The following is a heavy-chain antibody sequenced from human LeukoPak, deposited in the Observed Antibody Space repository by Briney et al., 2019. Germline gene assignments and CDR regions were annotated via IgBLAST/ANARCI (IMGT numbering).Heavy chain of an antibody. Sequence: SETLSLTCAVSGGSISSGGYSWSWIRQPPGKGLEWIGDIYHSGSTYYNPSLKSRVTISVDRSKNQFSLKLSSVTAADTAVYYCAGVAAMVKGLDPWGQGTLVTVSS. CDR3: AGVAAMVKGLDP. D-gene: IGHD5-18*01. CDR1: GGSISSGGYS. J-gene: IGHJ5*02. V-gene: IGHV4-30-2*01. CDR2: IYHSGST.